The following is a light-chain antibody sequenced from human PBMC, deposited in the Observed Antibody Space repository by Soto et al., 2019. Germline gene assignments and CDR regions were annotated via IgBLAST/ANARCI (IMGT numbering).Light chain of an antibody. J-gene: IGLJ1*01. V-gene: IGLV2-23*02. CDR3: CSRGYSIPTYV. Sequence: QSVLTQPASVTGSPGQSIAISCTGTISDIGSYRAVSWYRQDPGKAPKLIIYEVTKRSSGVSDRFSGYRSGGTASLTITGLQAEDEADYHCCSRGYSIPTYVFGPVTVVTV. CDR1: ISDIGSYRA. CDR2: EVT.